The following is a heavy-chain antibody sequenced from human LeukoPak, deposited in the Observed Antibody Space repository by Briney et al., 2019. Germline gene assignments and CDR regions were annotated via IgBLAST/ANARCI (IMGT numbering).Heavy chain of an antibody. CDR3: TRHGDGFRY. CDR1: GYHFPNSR. CDR2: INPGDSET. V-gene: IGHV5-51*01. Sequence: GEALEISFNGSGYHFPNSRIGWGRPMPGKGLEWMGSINPGDSETAYSPSFKGQVTILVDKSTTTAYLQWSSLEVSDTAIYYCTRHGDGFRYWGQGTLVTISS. J-gene: IGHJ4*02. D-gene: IGHD2-21*02.